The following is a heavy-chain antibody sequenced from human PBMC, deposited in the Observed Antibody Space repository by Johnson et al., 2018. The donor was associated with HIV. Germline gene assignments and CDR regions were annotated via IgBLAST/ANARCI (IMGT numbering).Heavy chain of an antibody. V-gene: IGHV3-30*18. CDR1: GFTFSSYG. CDR3: AKDLMSGTFGF. J-gene: IGHJ3*01. D-gene: IGHD1-26*01. CDR2: ILYDGSNK. Sequence: QVQLVESGGGVVQPGRSLRLSCAASGFTFSSYGMHWVRQAPGKGLEWVAVILYDGSNKYYADSVKGRFTISRDNSKNTLYLQMNSLRAEDTAVYSCAKDLMSGTFGFWGQGTVVTVSS.